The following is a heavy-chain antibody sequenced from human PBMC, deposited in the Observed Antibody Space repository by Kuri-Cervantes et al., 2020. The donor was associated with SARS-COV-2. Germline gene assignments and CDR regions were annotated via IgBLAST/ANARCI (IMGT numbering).Heavy chain of an antibody. J-gene: IGHJ4*01. V-gene: IGHV4-38-2*01. D-gene: IGHD4-23*01. Sequence: SETLSLTCAVSGYSISSGYYWGWIRQPPGKGLEWIGSIYHSGSTYYNPSLKSRVTISVDTSKNQFSLKLSSVTAADTAVYYCARGARDYGGNSEFDYWGHGTLVTVSS. CDR1: GYSISSGYY. CDR2: IYHSGST. CDR3: ARGARDYGGNSEFDY.